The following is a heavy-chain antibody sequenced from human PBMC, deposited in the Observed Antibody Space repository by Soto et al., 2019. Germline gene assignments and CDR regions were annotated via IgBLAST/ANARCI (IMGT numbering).Heavy chain of an antibody. CDR3: AREYYYTMDV. V-gene: IGHV3-11*05. CDR2: IDSSTKNT. J-gene: IGHJ6*02. Sequence: QVQLVESGGGLVRPGGSLRLSCEASGFTFRDYYMTWFRQAPGKGLEWLSYIDSSTKNTNYADSVKGRFTISRDNAKNSLYRQTDSLRADDTAVYYCAREYYYTMDVWGQGTMVTVSS. CDR1: GFTFRDYY.